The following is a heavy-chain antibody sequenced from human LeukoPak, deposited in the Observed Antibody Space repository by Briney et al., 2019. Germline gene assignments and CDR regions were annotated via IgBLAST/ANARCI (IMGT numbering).Heavy chain of an antibody. CDR3: ARGGSHFEY. Sequence: GESLKISWKGSGYSFTSHWIGWVRQMPGKGLEWMGIIYPGDSDTRYSPSFQGHVTISADKSISTAYLQRTSLKASDSAIYYCARGGSHFEYWGQGTLVTVSS. V-gene: IGHV5-51*01. CDR1: GYSFTSHW. CDR2: IYPGDSDT. D-gene: IGHD3-16*01. J-gene: IGHJ4*02.